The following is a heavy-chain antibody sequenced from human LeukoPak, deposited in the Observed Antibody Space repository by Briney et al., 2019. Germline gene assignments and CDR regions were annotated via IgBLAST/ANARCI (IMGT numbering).Heavy chain of an antibody. CDR1: GGSISSGDYY. CDR3: ARGYSSSWYDSPFFDY. CDR2: IYYSGST. D-gene: IGHD6-13*01. V-gene: IGHV4-30-4*01. Sequence: PSQTLSLTCTVSGGSISSGDYYWSWIRQPPGKGLEWIGYIYYSGSTYYNPSLKSRVTISVDTSKNQFSLKLSSVTAAGTAVYYCARGYSSSWYDSPFFDYWGQGTLVTVSS. J-gene: IGHJ4*02.